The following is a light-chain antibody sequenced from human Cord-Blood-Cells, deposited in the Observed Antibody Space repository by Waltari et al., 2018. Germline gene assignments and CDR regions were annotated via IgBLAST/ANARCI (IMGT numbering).Light chain of an antibody. Sequence: QSALTQPPSASGSPGQSVTISCTGTSSDVGGYNYVSWYQHPGKAPKLMIYEVSKRPSGVPDRFSGSKSGNTASLTVSGLQAEDEADYYCSSYVGSNNLVFGGGTKLTVL. CDR3: SSYVGSNNLV. V-gene: IGLV2-8*01. J-gene: IGLJ2*01. CDR2: EVS. CDR1: SSDVGGYNY.